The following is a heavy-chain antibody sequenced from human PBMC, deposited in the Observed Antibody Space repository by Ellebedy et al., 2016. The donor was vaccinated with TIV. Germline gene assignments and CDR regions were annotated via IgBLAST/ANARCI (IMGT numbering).Heavy chain of an antibody. J-gene: IGHJ6*03. Sequence: MPSETLSLTCDVVGGSLNNYYWSWIRQAPGKGLEWIGEVNLRGYSKYEPSLESRVTISVDTSNNRFSLKLTSVTAADTAVYFCARAGPFGPLLRLYYYYYLEVWGQGTTVTVSS. CDR2: VNLRGYS. V-gene: IGHV4-34*01. D-gene: IGHD2/OR15-2a*01. CDR3: ARAGPFGPLLRLYYYYYLEV. CDR1: GGSLNNYY.